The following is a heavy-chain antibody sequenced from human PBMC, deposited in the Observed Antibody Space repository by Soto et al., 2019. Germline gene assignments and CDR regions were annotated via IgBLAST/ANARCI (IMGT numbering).Heavy chain of an antibody. V-gene: IGHV1-69*13. D-gene: IGHD5-18*01. Sequence: ASVKVSCKASGGTFSSYAISWVRQAPGQGLEWMGGIIPIFGTANYAQKFQGRVTITADESTSTAYMELSSLRSEDTAVYYCARETSYGYYYFDYWGQGTLVTVSS. J-gene: IGHJ4*02. CDR2: IIPIFGTA. CDR1: GGTFSSYA. CDR3: ARETSYGYYYFDY.